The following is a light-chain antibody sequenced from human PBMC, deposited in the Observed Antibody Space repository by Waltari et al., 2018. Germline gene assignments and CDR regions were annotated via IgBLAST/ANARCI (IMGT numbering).Light chain of an antibody. Sequence: EIVMTQSPATLSVSPGERATLSCRASQSISTNLAWYQQKPGQAPRLLIYGASTRATCFPARFSGSGFGTEFTLTISSLRSEDFAVYYCQHYHNWPPITFGQGTRLEIK. V-gene: IGKV3-15*01. J-gene: IGKJ5*01. CDR3: QHYHNWPPIT. CDR1: QSISTN. CDR2: GAS.